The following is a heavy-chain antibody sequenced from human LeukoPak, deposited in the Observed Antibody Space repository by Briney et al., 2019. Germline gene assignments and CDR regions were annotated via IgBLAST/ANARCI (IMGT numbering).Heavy chain of an antibody. J-gene: IGHJ4*02. D-gene: IGHD6-19*01. V-gene: IGHV1-2*02. CDR3: ARDDAMIAVAGTGGYFAY. CDR1: GYTFTGYY. CDR2: INPNSGGT. Sequence: ASVKVSCKASGYTFTGYYMHWVRQAPGQGLEWMGWINPNSGGTNYAQKFQGRVTMTRDTSISTAYMELSRLRSDDTAVYYCARDDAMIAVAGTGGYFAYWGQGTLVPV.